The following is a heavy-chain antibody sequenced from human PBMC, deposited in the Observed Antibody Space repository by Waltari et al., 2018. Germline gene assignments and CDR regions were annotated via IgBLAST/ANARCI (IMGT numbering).Heavy chain of an antibody. J-gene: IGHJ3*02. Sequence: QVQLVESGGGVVQPGRSLRLSCAASGFTFSSYAMHWVRQAPGKGLEWVAVISYDGSNKYYADSVKGRFTISRDNSKNTLYLQMNSLRAEDTAVYYCASSTRSGSYHYAFDIWGQGTMVTVSS. CDR1: GFTFSSYA. CDR3: ASSTRSGSYHYAFDI. D-gene: IGHD1-26*01. V-gene: IGHV3-30-3*01. CDR2: ISYDGSNK.